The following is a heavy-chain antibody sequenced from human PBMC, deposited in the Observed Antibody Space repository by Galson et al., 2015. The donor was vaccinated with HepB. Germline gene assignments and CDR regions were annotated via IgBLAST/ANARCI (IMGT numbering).Heavy chain of an antibody. J-gene: IGHJ3*02. CDR3: ARASVVVGTIDI. Sequence: ETLSLTCAVSGDSISSNWWSWVRQPPGKGLEWIGEIYHSGRINYNPSLKSRVTISVDKSKNQFSLNLSSVTAADTAVYYCARASVVVGTIDIWGQGTMVTVSS. CDR1: GDSISSNW. V-gene: IGHV4-4*02. CDR2: IYHSGRI. D-gene: IGHD2-21*01.